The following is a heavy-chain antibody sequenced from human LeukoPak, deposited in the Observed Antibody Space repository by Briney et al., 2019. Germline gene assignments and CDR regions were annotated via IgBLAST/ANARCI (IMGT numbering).Heavy chain of an antibody. J-gene: IGHJ4*02. CDR2: INPNSGGT. D-gene: IGHD4-17*01. CDR1: GYTFTSYY. Sequence: ASVKVSCKASGYTFTSYYIHWVRQAPGQGLEWMGWINPNSGGTHYAQKFQGRVTLTRDTSINTAYMDLSGLRSDDTAVYYCARPNYGDYWGYFDYWGQGTLVTVSS. V-gene: IGHV1-2*02. CDR3: ARPNYGDYWGYFDY.